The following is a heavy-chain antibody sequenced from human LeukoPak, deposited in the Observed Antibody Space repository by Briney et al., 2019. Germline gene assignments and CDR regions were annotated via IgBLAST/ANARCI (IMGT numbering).Heavy chain of an antibody. CDR1: GYTFTSYG. J-gene: IGHJ3*02. Sequence: GASVKVSCKASGYTFTSYGISWVRQAPGQGLEWMGWISAYNGNTNYAQKLQGRVTMTTDTSTSTAYMELRSLRSDDTAVYYCARGGVVVVAADDAFDIWGQGTMVTVSS. CDR2: ISAYNGNT. V-gene: IGHV1-18*01. CDR3: ARGGVVVVAADDAFDI. D-gene: IGHD2-15*01.